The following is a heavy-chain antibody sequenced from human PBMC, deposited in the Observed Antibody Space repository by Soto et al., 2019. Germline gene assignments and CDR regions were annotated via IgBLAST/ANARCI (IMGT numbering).Heavy chain of an antibody. CDR3: ARVKFPNSLLHDFDI. D-gene: IGHD3-22*01. CDR1: GYTFTGYY. Sequence: ASVNVSCKASGYTFTGYYMHWVRQAPGQGLEWMGWINPNSGGTNYAQKFQGRVTMTRDTSISTAYMELSRLRSDDTAVYYCARVKFPNSLLHDFDIRGQGTMGTVSS. J-gene: IGHJ3*02. V-gene: IGHV1-2*02. CDR2: INPNSGGT.